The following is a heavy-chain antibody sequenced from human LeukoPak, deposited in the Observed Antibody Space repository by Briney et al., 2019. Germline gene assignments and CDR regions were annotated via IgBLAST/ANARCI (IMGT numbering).Heavy chain of an antibody. CDR3: AREPHINCCPFDF. V-gene: IGHV1-2*06. J-gene: IGHJ4*02. CDR1: GYIFTGYY. Sequence: ASVKVSCKASGYIFTGYYFHWVRQAPGQGLEWMGRINPNTGDTKYAQRFQGRVTMTGDTSISTVYMELSRLTYDDAAVYYCAREPHINCCPFDFWGQGTLVTVSS. D-gene: IGHD2-21*01. CDR2: INPNTGDT.